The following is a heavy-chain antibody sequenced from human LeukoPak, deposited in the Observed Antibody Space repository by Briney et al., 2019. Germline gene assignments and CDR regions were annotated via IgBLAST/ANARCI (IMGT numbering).Heavy chain of an antibody. D-gene: IGHD3-22*01. CDR1: GFNFSSYS. V-gene: IGHV3-21*01. CDR3: ARESSGYFY. J-gene: IGHJ4*02. Sequence: PGGSLRLSCADSGFNFSSYSMNWVRQAPGKGLEWVSSLSSSSSFRYYADSVKGRFTISRDNAKNSLYLQMNSLRAEDTAVYYCARESSGYFYWGQGTLVTVSS. CDR2: LSSSSSFR.